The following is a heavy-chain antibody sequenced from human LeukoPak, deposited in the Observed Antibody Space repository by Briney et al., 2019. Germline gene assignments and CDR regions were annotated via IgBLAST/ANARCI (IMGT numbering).Heavy chain of an antibody. CDR3: AIDSSGKKYYYYGMDV. CDR2: IYTSGST. CDR1: VGSISSGSYY. Sequence: SQTLSLTCTASVGSISSGSYYGRWIRQPAGKGLEWIGRIYTSGSTNYNPSLKSRVTISVDTSKNQFSLKLSSVTAADTAVYYCAIDSSGKKYYYYGMDVWGQGTTVTVSS. J-gene: IGHJ6*02. D-gene: IGHD3-22*01. V-gene: IGHV4-61*02.